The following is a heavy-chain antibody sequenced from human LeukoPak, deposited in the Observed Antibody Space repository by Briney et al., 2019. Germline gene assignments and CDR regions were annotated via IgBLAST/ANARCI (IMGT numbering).Heavy chain of an antibody. D-gene: IGHD3-10*01. Sequence: ASVKVSCKASGYTLTSYGISGVRQAPGQGLEWMGWISAYNGNTNYAQKLQGRVTMTTDTSTSTAYMELRSLRSDDTAVYYCARDRLLWFGESYDAFDIWGQGTMVTVSS. V-gene: IGHV1-18*01. CDR1: GYTLTSYG. J-gene: IGHJ3*02. CDR2: ISAYNGNT. CDR3: ARDRLLWFGESYDAFDI.